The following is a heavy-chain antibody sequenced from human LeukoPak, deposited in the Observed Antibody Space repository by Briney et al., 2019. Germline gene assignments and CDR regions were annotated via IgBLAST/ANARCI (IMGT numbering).Heavy chain of an antibody. V-gene: IGHV4-34*01. J-gene: IGHJ4*02. CDR1: GGSFSGYY. Sequence: SETLSLTCAVYGGSFSGYYWSWIRQPPGKGLEWIGEINHSGSTNYNPSLKSRVTISVDTPKNQFSLKLSSVTAADTAVYYCARGRPRDSSGYYLGYWGQGTLVTVSS. D-gene: IGHD3-22*01. CDR2: INHSGST. CDR3: ARGRPRDSSGYYLGY.